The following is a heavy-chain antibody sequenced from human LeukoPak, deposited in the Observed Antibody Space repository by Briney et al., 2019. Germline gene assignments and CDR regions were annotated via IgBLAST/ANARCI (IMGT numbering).Heavy chain of an antibody. D-gene: IGHD3-10*01. V-gene: IGHV1-2*02. Sequence: GASVKVSCKASGYTFTRYYMHWGRQAPGQGLGWVGWINPNSGGTNYAQKFQGRVTMTRDTYISTAYMELSRRRSDDTAVYYCANCPGVGENSRYWGQGTLVTVSS. J-gene: IGHJ4*02. CDR3: ANCPGVGENSRY. CDR2: INPNSGGT. CDR1: GYTFTRYY.